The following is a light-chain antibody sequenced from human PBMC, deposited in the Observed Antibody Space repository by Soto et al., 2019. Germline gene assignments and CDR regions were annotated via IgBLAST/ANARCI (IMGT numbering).Light chain of an antibody. CDR3: QQLNVNLL. J-gene: IGKJ2*01. V-gene: IGKV3-15*01. Sequence: EIVMTQSPATLSVSPGERATLSCRASQSVSSNLAWYQQKPGQAPRLLIYGASTRATGIPARFSGSGSGTEFTLTISSLQSEDFVTYYCQQLNVNLLFGQGTKLEIK. CDR2: GAS. CDR1: QSVSSN.